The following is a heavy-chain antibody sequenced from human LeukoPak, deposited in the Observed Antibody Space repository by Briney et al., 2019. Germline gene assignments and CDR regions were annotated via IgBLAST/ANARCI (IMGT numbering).Heavy chain of an antibody. D-gene: IGHD3-3*01. Sequence: SETLSLTCTVSGGSISSSSYYWGWIRQPPGKGLAWIGSIYYSGSTYYNPSLKSRVTISVDTSRNQFSLKLSSVTAADTAVYYCASGVPRITIFGVVKAGEGFWGQGTLVTVSS. J-gene: IGHJ4*02. CDR2: IYYSGST. CDR1: GGSISSSSYY. V-gene: IGHV4-39*01. CDR3: ASGVPRITIFGVVKAGEGF.